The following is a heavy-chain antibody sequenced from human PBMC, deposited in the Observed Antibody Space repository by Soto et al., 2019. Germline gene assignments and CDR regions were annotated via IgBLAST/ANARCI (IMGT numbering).Heavy chain of an antibody. V-gene: IGHV3-30*18. D-gene: IGHD4-17*01. CDR3: AKAAGGYYGDYVGAFDI. CDR2: ISYDGSNK. J-gene: IGHJ3*02. Sequence: GGSLRLSCAAFGFTFGGYGMHWVRQAPGKGLEWVAVISYDGSNKYYADSVKGRFTISRDNSKNTLYLQMNSLRAEDTAVYYCAKAAGGYYGDYVGAFDIWGQGTMVTVSS. CDR1: GFTFGGYG.